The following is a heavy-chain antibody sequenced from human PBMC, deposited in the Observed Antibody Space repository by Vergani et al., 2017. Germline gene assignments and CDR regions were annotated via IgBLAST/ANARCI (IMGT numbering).Heavy chain of an antibody. Sequence: QVQLVQSGAEVKKPGASVKVSCKASGYIFTDYAMHLVRQAPGQRLEWMGWSNADNGNTKYSQEFQDRVTITRDTSARTAYMELSRLRSEDMAMYYCARGSTIWDYLDYGGQGTLVTVSS. D-gene: IGHD1-26*01. V-gene: IGHV1-3*02. CDR3: ARGSTIWDYLDY. J-gene: IGHJ4*02. CDR2: SNADNGNT. CDR1: GYIFTDYA.